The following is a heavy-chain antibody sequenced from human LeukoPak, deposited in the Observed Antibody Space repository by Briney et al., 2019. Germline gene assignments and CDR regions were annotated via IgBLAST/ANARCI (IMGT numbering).Heavy chain of an antibody. CDR2: IRYDGNNE. CDR1: GLPFNNYG. CDR3: AKETFLADGGY. D-gene: IGHD2/OR15-2a*01. V-gene: IGHV3-30*02. J-gene: IGHJ4*02. Sequence: GGSLRLSCIASGLPFNNYGFHWVRQAPGKGPEWVGFIRYDGNNEYYADSVRGRFTISRDNSKRTLYLQMNSLRAEDTAVYYCAKETFLADGGYWGQGTLVTVSS.